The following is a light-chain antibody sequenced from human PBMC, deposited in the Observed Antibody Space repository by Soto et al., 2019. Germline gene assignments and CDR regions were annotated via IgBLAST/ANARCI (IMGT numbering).Light chain of an antibody. Sequence: QSVLTQPPSASGSPGQSVTISWTGTSSDVGGNNYVSWYQQHPGKAPKLMICEVSKRPSGVPDRFSGSKSGNTASLTVSGLQAEDEADYYCSSYAGSNNLVFGGGTKVTVL. CDR3: SSYAGSNNLV. CDR1: SSDVGGNNY. J-gene: IGLJ2*01. CDR2: EVS. V-gene: IGLV2-8*01.